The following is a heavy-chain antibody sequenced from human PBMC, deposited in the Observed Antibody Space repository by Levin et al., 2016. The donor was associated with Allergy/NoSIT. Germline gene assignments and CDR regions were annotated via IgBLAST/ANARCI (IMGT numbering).Heavy chain of an antibody. CDR1: GFNFNMYG. J-gene: IGHJ4*02. CDR2: IWYDGNDK. D-gene: IGHD2-21*01. Sequence: GGSLRLSCVASGFNFNMYGMHWVRQAPGKGLERVAVIWYDGNDKFYADSVKGRFSISRDDSKNTLYLQMNSLSDEDTAVYYCARGGVVVIGSLDYWGQGTPVTVSS. CDR3: ARGGVVVIGSLDY. V-gene: IGHV3-33*01.